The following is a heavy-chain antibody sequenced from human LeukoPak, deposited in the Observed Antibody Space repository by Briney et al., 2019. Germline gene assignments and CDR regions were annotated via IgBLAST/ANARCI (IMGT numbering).Heavy chain of an antibody. V-gene: IGHV3-30*03. D-gene: IGHD5-18*01. CDR1: GFTFSRYG. CDR2: VSSDGGTT. J-gene: IGHJ4*02. CDR3: AREKVDTAMVTSRYFDY. Sequence: HPGRSLRLSCAASGFTFSRYGMHWVRQAPGKGLEWVAVVSSDGGTTYYADSVKGRFTISRDNSKNTLYLQMNSLRAEDTAVYYCAREKVDTAMVTSRYFDYWGQGTLVTVSS.